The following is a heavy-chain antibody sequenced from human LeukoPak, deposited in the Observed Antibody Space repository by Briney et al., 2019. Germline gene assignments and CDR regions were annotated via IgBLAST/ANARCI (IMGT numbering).Heavy chain of an antibody. Sequence: PGGSLRLSCAASGFTFSSYSMNWVRQAPGKGLEWVSYISSSSSTIYYADSVKGRFTISRDNAKNSLYLQMNSLRAEDTAVYYCAAVPDSSSLGPPNYFDYWGQGTLVTVSS. V-gene: IGHV3-48*01. CDR3: AAVPDSSSLGPPNYFDY. J-gene: IGHJ4*02. CDR2: ISSSSSTI. CDR1: GFTFSSYS. D-gene: IGHD6-13*01.